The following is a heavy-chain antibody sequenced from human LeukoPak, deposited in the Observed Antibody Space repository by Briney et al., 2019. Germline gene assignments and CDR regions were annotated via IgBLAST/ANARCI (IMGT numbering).Heavy chain of an antibody. CDR2: IGTAGDT. CDR1: GFTFSSYD. J-gene: IGHJ2*01. V-gene: IGHV3-13*01. Sequence: GGSLRLSCAASGFTFSSYDMHWVRQATGKGLEWVSAIGTAGDTYYPGSVKGRFTISRENAKNSLYLQMNSLRAGDTAVYYCARTFSSLDYWYFDLWGRGTLVTASS. CDR3: ARTFSSLDYWYFDL.